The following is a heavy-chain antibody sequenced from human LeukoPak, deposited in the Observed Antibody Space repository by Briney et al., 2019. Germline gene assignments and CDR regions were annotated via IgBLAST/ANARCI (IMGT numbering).Heavy chain of an antibody. CDR3: ATGGAMNWFDP. D-gene: IGHD3-16*01. CDR1: GGSLTSYY. J-gene: IGHJ5*02. Sequence: PSETLSLTRTVSGGSLTSYYWSWIRQPPGKGLEWIGYIYYSGSTNYNPSLKSRVTISVDTSKSQFSLKLSSVTAADTAVYYCATGGAMNWFDPWGQGTLVTVSS. V-gene: IGHV4-59*08. CDR2: IYYSGST.